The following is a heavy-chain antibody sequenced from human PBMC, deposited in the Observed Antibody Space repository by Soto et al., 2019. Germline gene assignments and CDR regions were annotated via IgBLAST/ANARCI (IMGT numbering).Heavy chain of an antibody. V-gene: IGHV2-26*01. CDR2: IDSSGEK. D-gene: IGHD6-19*01. CDR1: GLSITDSEMG. J-gene: IGHJ5*02. CDR3: ARRHLAVAVSPWFDP. Sequence: QVTLKESGPVLVKPTETLTLRCTVSGLSITDSEMGVSWIRQPPGQPLEWIAHIDSSGEKSYRTFLKSRLAISKDISKSQIVLTMTNMDPADTATYYCARRHLAVAVSPWFDPWGQGIPITVSS.